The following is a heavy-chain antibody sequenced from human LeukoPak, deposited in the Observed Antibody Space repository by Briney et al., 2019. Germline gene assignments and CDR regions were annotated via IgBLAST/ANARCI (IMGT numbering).Heavy chain of an antibody. Sequence: ASVKVSCKASGYTFTVYYMHWVRQATGQGLEWMGRINPNSGGTNYAQKFQGRVTMTRDTSISTAYMELSRLRSDDTAVYYCATPVGSPWLRFDYWGQGTLVTVSS. D-gene: IGHD5-12*01. V-gene: IGHV1-2*06. CDR3: ATPVGSPWLRFDY. CDR1: GYTFTVYY. CDR2: INPNSGGT. J-gene: IGHJ4*02.